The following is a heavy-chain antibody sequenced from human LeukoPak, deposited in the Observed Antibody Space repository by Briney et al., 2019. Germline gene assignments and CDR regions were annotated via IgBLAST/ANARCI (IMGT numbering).Heavy chain of an antibody. J-gene: IGHJ5*02. CDR3: ARHEYSGSYYGLSWFDP. Sequence: SQTLSLTCTVSGGSISSGGYYWGWIRQPPGKGLEWIASIYYSGSTYYNPSLKSRVTISVDTSKNQLSLKLSSLTAADTAVYYCARHEYSGSYYGLSWFDPWGQGTLVTVSS. CDR1: GGSISSGGYY. V-gene: IGHV4-39*01. D-gene: IGHD1-26*01. CDR2: IYYSGST.